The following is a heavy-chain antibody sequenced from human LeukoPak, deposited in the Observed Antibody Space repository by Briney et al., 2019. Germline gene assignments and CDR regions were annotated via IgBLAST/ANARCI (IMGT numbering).Heavy chain of an antibody. CDR3: AREGGYYGDHERTSD. Sequence: SETLSLTCTVSGGSISSGDYYCSWIRQPPGKGLEWFGYIYYSGSTYYNPSLKSRVTISVDTSKNQFSLKLSSVTAADTAVYYCAREGGYYGDHERTSDWGQGTLVTVSS. D-gene: IGHD4-17*01. V-gene: IGHV4-30-4*01. J-gene: IGHJ4*02. CDR1: GGSISSGDYY. CDR2: IYYSGST.